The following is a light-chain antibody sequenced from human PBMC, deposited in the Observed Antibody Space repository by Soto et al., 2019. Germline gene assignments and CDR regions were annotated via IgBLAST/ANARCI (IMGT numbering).Light chain of an antibody. CDR1: QGISSA. V-gene: IGKV1-13*02. Sequence: AIQLTQSPSSLSASVGDRVTITCRASQGISSALAWYQQKPGKPPKFLIYDASSLESGVPSRLSGSGSGTDFTLTISSLQPEDFATYYCQQFNSYLRTFGQGTKVEIK. CDR3: QQFNSYLRT. J-gene: IGKJ1*01. CDR2: DAS.